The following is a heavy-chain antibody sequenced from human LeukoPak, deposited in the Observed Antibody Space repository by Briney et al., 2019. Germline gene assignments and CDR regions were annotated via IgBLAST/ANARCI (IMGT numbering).Heavy chain of an antibody. CDR1: GFTFSSYA. J-gene: IGHJ3*02. CDR2: ISGSGGST. D-gene: IGHD3-16*02. V-gene: IGHV3-23*01. CDR3: AKLTFGGVSVRGPVAFDI. Sequence: GGSLRLSCAASGFTFSSYAMSWVREAPGKGLEGVSAISGSGGSTYYADSVKGRFTISKDNTKNTLYLQMNSLRAEDTGVYYCAKLTFGGVSVRGPVAFDIWGQGTMVTVSS.